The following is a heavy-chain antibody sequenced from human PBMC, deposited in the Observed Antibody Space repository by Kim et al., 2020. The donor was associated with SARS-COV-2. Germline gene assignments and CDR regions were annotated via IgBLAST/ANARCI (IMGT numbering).Heavy chain of an antibody. CDR1: GGSFTGYF. CDR3: ARARGYGSGSYPFDY. Sequence: SETLSLTCGVYGGSFTGYFWSWIRQPHGKGLECIGEINHSGSTNSNPSLKSRVTISVDTSKTQFSLKLSSVTAADTAVYYCARARGYGSGSYPFDYWGQGTLVTVSS. D-gene: IGHD3-10*01. J-gene: IGHJ4*02. V-gene: IGHV4-34*01. CDR2: INHSGST.